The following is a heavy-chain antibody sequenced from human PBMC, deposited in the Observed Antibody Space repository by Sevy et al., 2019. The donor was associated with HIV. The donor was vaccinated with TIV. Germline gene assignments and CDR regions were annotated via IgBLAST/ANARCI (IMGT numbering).Heavy chain of an antibody. Sequence: GGSLRLSCAASGFPFTSYSMNWVRQAPGKGLEWISYITSTGDTIFYADSVKGRFTISRDNAKNSLYLQMNSLRADDTAVYYCATMDPSPDYFDYWGQGTLVTVSS. J-gene: IGHJ4*02. CDR1: GFPFTSYS. CDR2: ITSTGDTI. CDR3: ATMDPSPDYFDY. V-gene: IGHV3-48*01.